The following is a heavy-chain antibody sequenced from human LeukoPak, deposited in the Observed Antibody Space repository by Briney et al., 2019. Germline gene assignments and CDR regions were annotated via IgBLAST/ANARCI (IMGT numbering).Heavy chain of an antibody. CDR2: IKQDGSEK. D-gene: IGHD3-22*01. V-gene: IGHV3-7*01. CDR1: GFTFSSYW. Sequence: GGSLRLSCAASGFTFSSYWMSWARQAPGKGLEWVANIKQDGSEKYYVDSVKGRFTISRDNAKNSLYLQMNSLRAEDTAVYYCAREYANYYDSSGYYDTLPYYYGMDVWGQGTTVTVSS. J-gene: IGHJ6*02. CDR3: AREYANYYDSSGYYDTLPYYYGMDV.